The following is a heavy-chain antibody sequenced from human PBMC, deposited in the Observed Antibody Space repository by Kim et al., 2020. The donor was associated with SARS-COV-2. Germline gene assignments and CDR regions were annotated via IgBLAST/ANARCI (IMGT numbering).Heavy chain of an antibody. CDR3: ARMSQQLIPAIFDP. CDR2: LYYSGSS. Sequence: SETLSLTCIVSGASISRGGYYWGWLRQPPGKGLEWIMSLYYSGSSYYNPSLESRVTISVDTSKNQFSLRLKSVTAADTAVYFCARMSQQLIPAIFDPWGQGTLVTVSS. V-gene: IGHV4-39*07. J-gene: IGHJ5*02. D-gene: IGHD1-1*01. CDR1: GASISRGGYY.